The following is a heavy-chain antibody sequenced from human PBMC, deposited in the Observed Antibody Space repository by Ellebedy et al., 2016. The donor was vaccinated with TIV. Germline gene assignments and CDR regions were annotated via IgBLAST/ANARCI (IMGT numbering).Heavy chain of an antibody. CDR2: INHSGST. CDR1: GGSFSGYY. CDR3: ARHRRIAARRDYYYYMDV. J-gene: IGHJ6*03. D-gene: IGHD6-6*01. Sequence: SETLSLTXAVYGGSFSGYYWSWIRQPPGKGLEWIGEINHSGSTYYNPSLKGRVTISVDTSKNQFSPKLSSVTAADTAVYYCARHRRIAARRDYYYYMDVWGKGTTVTVSS. V-gene: IGHV4-34*01.